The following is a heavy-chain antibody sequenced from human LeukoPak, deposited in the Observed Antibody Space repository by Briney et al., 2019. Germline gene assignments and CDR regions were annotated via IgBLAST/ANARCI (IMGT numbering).Heavy chain of an antibody. D-gene: IGHD5-18*01. V-gene: IGHV1-8*03. CDR3: AREFHEWIQLWPLADYYYYMDV. CDR2: MNPNSGNT. Sequence: ASVKVSCKASGYTFTSYDINWVRQAPGQGLEWMGWMNPNSGNTGYAQKFQGRVTITRNTSISTAYMELSSLRSEDTAVYYCAREFHEWIQLWPLADYYYYMDVWGKGTTVTVSS. J-gene: IGHJ6*03. CDR1: GYTFTSYD.